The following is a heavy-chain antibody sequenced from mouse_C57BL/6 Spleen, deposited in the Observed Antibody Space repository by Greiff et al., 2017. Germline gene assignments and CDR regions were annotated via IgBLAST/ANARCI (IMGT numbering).Heavy chain of an antibody. CDR2: IYPGDGDT. J-gene: IGHJ1*03. Sequence: VQLQQSGPELVKPGASVKISCKASGYAFSSSWMNWVKQRPGKGLEWIGRIYPGDGDTNYNGKFKGKATLTADKSSSTAYMQLSSLTSEDSAVYFCARCGSSPNWDWYFDVWGTGTTVTVSS. CDR3: ARCGSSPNWDWYFDV. V-gene: IGHV1-82*01. CDR1: GYAFSSSW. D-gene: IGHD1-1*01.